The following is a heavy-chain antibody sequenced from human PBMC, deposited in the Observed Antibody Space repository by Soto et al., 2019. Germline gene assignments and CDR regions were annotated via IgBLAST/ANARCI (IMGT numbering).Heavy chain of an antibody. V-gene: IGHV1-69*01. D-gene: IGHD3-22*01. CDR1: GGTFSSYA. Sequence: QVQLVQSGAEVKKPGSSVKVSCKASGGTFSSYAISWLRQAPGHGLEWMGGIIPIFGTANYAQKFQGRVTITADESTSTAYMELSSLRSEDTAVYYCASPSVGYDSSGGPFDYWGQGTLVTVSS. CDR3: ASPSVGYDSSGGPFDY. J-gene: IGHJ4*02. CDR2: IIPIFGTA.